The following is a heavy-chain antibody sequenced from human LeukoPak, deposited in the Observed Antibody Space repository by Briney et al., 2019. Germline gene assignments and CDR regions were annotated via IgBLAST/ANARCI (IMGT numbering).Heavy chain of an antibody. CDR1: GFTFSSYS. CDR2: IYSGGST. J-gene: IGHJ4*02. V-gene: IGHV3-53*01. D-gene: IGHD3-10*01. CDR3: ARIQLRYYYGSGSYYGGFDY. Sequence: GGSLRLSCAASGFTFSSYSMSWVRQAPGKGLEWVSVIYSGGSTYYADSVKGRFTISRDNSKNTLYLQMNSLRAEDTAVYYCARIQLRYYYGSGSYYGGFDYWGQGTLVTVSS.